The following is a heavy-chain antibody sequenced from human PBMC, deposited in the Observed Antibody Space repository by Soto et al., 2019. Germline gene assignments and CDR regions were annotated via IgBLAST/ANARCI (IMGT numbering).Heavy chain of an antibody. Sequence: QVQLQESGPGLVKPSGTLSLTCAVSSGSISSSNWWSWVRQPPGKGLEWIGEISHNGSTNYNPSLKRRVTISVDKSKNQFSLKLSSVTAADTAVYYCARAFGYSGGHYYYYYMDVWGKGTPVTVSS. D-gene: IGHD5-12*01. V-gene: IGHV4-4*02. J-gene: IGHJ6*03. CDR3: ARAFGYSGGHYYYYYMDV. CDR2: ISHNGST. CDR1: SGSISSSNW.